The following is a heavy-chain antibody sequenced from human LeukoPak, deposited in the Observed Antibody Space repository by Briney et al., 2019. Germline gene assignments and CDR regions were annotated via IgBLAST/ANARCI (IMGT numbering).Heavy chain of an antibody. CDR2: ISSSSSYI. V-gene: IGHV3-21*01. CDR1: GFTFSSYS. D-gene: IGHD2-15*01. J-gene: IGHJ6*02. CDR3: ARARGCSGGSCYPPLDYYYGMDV. Sequence: GGSLRLSCAASGFTFSSYSMNWVRQAPGKGLEWVSSISSSSSYIYYADSVKGRFTISRDNAKNSLYLQMNSLRAGDTAVYYCARARGCSGGSCYPPLDYYYGMDVWGQGTTVTVSS.